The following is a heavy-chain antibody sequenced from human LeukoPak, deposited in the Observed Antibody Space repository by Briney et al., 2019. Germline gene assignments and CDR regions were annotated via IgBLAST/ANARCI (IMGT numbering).Heavy chain of an antibody. Sequence: PGGSLRLSCAASGFTFSSYGMHWVRQAPGKGLEGVAFIRYDGSNKYYADSVKGRFTISRDNSKNTLYLQMNSLRAEDTAVYYCAKDQEAETPFDYWGQGTLVTVSS. CDR2: IRYDGSNK. CDR3: AKDQEAETPFDY. V-gene: IGHV3-30*02. J-gene: IGHJ4*02. CDR1: GFTFSSYG.